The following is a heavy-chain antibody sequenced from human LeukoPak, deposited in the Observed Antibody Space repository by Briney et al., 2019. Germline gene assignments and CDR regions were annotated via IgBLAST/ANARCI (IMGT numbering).Heavy chain of an antibody. CDR1: GFTFRNYG. Sequence: GRSLRLSCAASGFTFRNYGVHLGRQAPGKGLEWVAVISDGGSEKYYADSVKGRFTISRDNSRNTVYLQMNSLRPEDTAVYYCAKNSGRDGYNDYFDYWGQGTLVTVSS. D-gene: IGHD5-24*01. CDR3: AKNSGRDGYNDYFDY. V-gene: IGHV3-30*18. CDR2: ISDGGSEK. J-gene: IGHJ4*02.